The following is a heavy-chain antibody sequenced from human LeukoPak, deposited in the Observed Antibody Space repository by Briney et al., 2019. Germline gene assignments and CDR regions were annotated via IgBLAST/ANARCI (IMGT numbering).Heavy chain of an antibody. V-gene: IGHV4-59*11. Sequence: SETLSLTCAVSDDSFSSHYWTWIRQPPGKGLEWIGYISYIGSTNYNPSLKSRVTISIDASKNQFSLKLSSVTAADTAVYYCARDLVTVTKGFDIWGQGTMVSVSS. J-gene: IGHJ3*02. CDR3: ARDLVTVTKGFDI. D-gene: IGHD4-17*01. CDR1: DDSFSSHY. CDR2: ISYIGST.